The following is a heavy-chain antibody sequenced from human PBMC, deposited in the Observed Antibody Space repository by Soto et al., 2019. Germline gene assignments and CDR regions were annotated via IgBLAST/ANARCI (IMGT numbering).Heavy chain of an antibody. V-gene: IGHV3-23*01. CDR2: ISPSGVNT. CDR1: GFTFSNYR. J-gene: IGHJ5*02. D-gene: IGHD6-13*01. Sequence: PGGSLRLSCAVSGFTFSNYRINWVRQAPGKGLEWVSAISPSGVNTYYADSVKGRFTISRENSKNTLYLQMNSLRAEDKAVYSCARDIKVRGSSWFDPWGQGTLVTVSS. CDR3: ARDIKVRGSSWFDP.